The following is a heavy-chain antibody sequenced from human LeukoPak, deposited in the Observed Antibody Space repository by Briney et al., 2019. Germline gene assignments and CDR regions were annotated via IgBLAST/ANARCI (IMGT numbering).Heavy chain of an antibody. CDR1: GYTFTSYG. J-gene: IGHJ4*02. Sequence: GASVKVSCKASGYTFTSYGISWVRQAPEQGLEWMGWISAYNGNTNYAQKLQGRVTMTTDTSTSTAYMELRSLRSDDTAVYYCATSGSSSGYYYAHFDYWGQGTLVTVSS. CDR3: ATSGSSSGYYYAHFDY. V-gene: IGHV1-18*01. D-gene: IGHD3-22*01. CDR2: ISAYNGNT.